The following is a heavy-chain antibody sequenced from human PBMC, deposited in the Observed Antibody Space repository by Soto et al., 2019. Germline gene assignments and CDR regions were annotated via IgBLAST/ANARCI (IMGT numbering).Heavy chain of an antibody. V-gene: IGHV4-31*03. CDR3: ARDPSGSGSYFDY. CDR1: GGSISSGGYY. J-gene: IGHJ4*02. CDR2: IYYSGST. D-gene: IGHD3-10*01. Sequence: QVQLQESGPGPVKPSQTLSLTCTVSGGSISSGGYYWSWIRQHPGKGLEWIGYIYYSGSTYYNPSLKSRVTXSXDXXKNQFALKLSSVTAADTAVYYCARDPSGSGSYFDYWGQGTLVTVSS.